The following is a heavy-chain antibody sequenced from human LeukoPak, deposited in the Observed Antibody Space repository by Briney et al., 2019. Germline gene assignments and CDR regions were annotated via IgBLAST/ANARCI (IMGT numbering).Heavy chain of an antibody. J-gene: IGHJ4*02. CDR1: GFTFSSYA. D-gene: IGHD5-18*01. CDR2: ISGSGGST. Sequence: GGSLRLSCAASGFTFSSYAMSWVRQAPGKGLEWVSAISGSGGSTYYADSVKGRFTISRDNSKNTLYLQMNSLRAEDTAVYYCANSPGYSYGYYFDYWGQGTLVTVSS. V-gene: IGHV3-23*01. CDR3: ANSPGYSYGYYFDY.